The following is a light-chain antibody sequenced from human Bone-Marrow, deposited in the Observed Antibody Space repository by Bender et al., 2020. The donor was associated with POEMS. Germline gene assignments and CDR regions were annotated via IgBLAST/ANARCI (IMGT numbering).Light chain of an antibody. CDR2: EVS. CDR3: GSYGGKNNLI. J-gene: IGLJ2*01. V-gene: IGLV2-8*01. CDR1: SSDVGGTNY. Sequence: QSALTQPPSASGSPGQSVTISCTGTSSDVGGTNYVSWYQQHPGKVPKVMIYEVSKRPSGVPDRFSGSKSGNTASLTVSGLQPEDEADYFCGSYGGKNNLIFGGGTKLTVL.